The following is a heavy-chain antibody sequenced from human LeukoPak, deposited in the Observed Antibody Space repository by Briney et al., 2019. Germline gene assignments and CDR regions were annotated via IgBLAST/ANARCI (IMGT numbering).Heavy chain of an antibody. CDR2: IKQDGSEK. CDR3: ARQVVSSFYYYYGMDV. CDR1: GFTFSSYW. D-gene: IGHD2-21*01. V-gene: IGHV3-7*01. J-gene: IGHJ6*02. Sequence: GGSLRLSCAASGFTFSSYWMSWVRKAPGKGLEWVANIKQDGSEKYYVDSVKGRFTISRDNAKNSLYLQMNSLRAEDTAVYYCARQVVSSFYYYYGMDVWGQGTTVTVSS.